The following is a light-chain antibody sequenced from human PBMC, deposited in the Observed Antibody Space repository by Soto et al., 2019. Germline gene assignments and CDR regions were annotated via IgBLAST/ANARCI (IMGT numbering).Light chain of an antibody. J-gene: IGLJ1*01. CDR3: SSSTTTDTLV. CDR2: EVT. CDR1: SSDVGHYKF. Sequence: QSALTQPASVSGSPGQSITISRTGTSSDVGHYKFVSWYQQHPGKVPKLILYEVTNRPSGVSNRFSGSKSGNTASLTISGLQPEDEADYYCSSSTTTDTLVFGTGTKLTVL. V-gene: IGLV2-14*01.